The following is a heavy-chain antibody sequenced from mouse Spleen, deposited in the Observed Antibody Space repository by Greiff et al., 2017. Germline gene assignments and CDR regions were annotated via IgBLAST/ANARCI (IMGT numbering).Heavy chain of an antibody. Sequence: VQLQQSGPELVKPGASVKVSCKASGYTFTDYNMHWVKQSHGKSLEWIGYINPNNGGTSYNQKFKGKATLTVNKSSSTAYMELRSLTSEDSAVYYCARWGYGYYFWDYWGQGTSVTVSS. V-gene: IGHV1-22*01. J-gene: IGHJ4*01. CDR1: GYTFTDYN. CDR3: ARWGYGYYFWDY. CDR2: INPNNGGT. D-gene: IGHD2-3*01.